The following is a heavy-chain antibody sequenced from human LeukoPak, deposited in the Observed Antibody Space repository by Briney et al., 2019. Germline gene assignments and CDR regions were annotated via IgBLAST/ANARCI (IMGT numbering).Heavy chain of an antibody. CDR1: GGSFSGYY. V-gene: IGHV4-34*01. CDR3: ARLRSSRPQPDY. Sequence: NASETLSLTCAVYGGSFSGYYWSWIRQPPGKGLEWIGEINHSGSTNYNPSLKSRVTISVDKSKNQFSLKLSSVTAADTAVYYCARLRSSRPQPDYWGQGTLVTVSS. CDR2: INHSGST. D-gene: IGHD6-6*01. J-gene: IGHJ4*02.